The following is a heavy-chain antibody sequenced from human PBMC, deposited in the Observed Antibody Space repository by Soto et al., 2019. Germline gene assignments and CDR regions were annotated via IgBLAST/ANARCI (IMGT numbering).Heavy chain of an antibody. J-gene: IGHJ6*02. Sequence: QITLKESGPTLVKPTQTLTLTCTFSGFSLNTGGLAVGWIRQPPGKALEWLALIYWDHDKRYSPSLRSRLTITKDTSKNHVVLTMTNMDPVDAATYYCVHSRCGGDCLQSYSSHYYYGMDVWGQGTTVTVSS. CDR2: IYWDHDK. CDR1: GFSLNTGGLA. V-gene: IGHV2-5*02. CDR3: VHSRCGGDCLQSYSSHYYYGMDV. D-gene: IGHD2-21*02.